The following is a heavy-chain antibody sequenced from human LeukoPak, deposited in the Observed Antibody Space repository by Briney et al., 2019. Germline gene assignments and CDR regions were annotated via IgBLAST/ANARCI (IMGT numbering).Heavy chain of an antibody. CDR1: GFTFSSYE. CDR2: IRSKANSYAT. D-gene: IGHD2-15*01. CDR3: TRQEEDCSGGSCYFWVDPDAFDI. J-gene: IGHJ3*02. V-gene: IGHV3-73*01. Sequence: GGSLRLSCAASGFTFSSYEMNWVRQAPGKGLEWVGRIRSKANSYATAYAASVKGRFTISRDDSKNTAYLQMNSLKTEDTAVYYCTRQEEDCSGGSCYFWVDPDAFDIWGQGTMVTVSS.